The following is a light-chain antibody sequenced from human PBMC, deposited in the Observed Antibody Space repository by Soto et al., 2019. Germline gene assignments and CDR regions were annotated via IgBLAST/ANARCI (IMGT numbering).Light chain of an antibody. CDR1: QSVNKW. Sequence: DIQMTQSPSTLSASVGDRVTITCRASQSVNKWVAWFQQKPGKVPKLLIFDASTLQTGVPSRFGGGGSGTEFPLTISGLQPDDFATYYCQQYNSYSPWTFGPGTKVEI. J-gene: IGKJ1*01. CDR2: DAS. V-gene: IGKV1-5*01. CDR3: QQYNSYSPWT.